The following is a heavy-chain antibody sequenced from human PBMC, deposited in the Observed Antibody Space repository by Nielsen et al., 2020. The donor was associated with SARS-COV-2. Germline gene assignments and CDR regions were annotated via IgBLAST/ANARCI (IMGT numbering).Heavy chain of an antibody. CDR3: ARDPGGMDV. CDR1: GFTFSSYW. D-gene: IGHD1-26*01. V-gene: IGHV3-30-3*01. CDR2: ISYDGSNK. Sequence: GESLKISCAASGFTFSSYWMHWVRQAPGKGLEWVAVISYDGSNKYYADSVKGRFTISRDNSKNTLYLQMNSLRAEDTAVYYCARDPGGMDVWGQGTTVTVSS. J-gene: IGHJ6*02.